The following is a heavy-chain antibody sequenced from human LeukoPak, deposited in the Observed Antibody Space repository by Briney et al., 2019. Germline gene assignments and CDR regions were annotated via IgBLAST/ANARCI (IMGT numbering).Heavy chain of an antibody. D-gene: IGHD1-1*01. CDR2: IYYSGST. Sequence: SQTLSLTCTVSGGYISSGGYYWSWIRQHPGKGLEWIGYIYYSGSTYYNPSLKSRVTISLDTSKNQFSLKLSSVTAADTVVYYCARDLQRTGAADYWGQGTLVTVSS. CDR1: GGYISSGGYY. CDR3: ARDLQRTGAADY. J-gene: IGHJ4*02. V-gene: IGHV4-31*03.